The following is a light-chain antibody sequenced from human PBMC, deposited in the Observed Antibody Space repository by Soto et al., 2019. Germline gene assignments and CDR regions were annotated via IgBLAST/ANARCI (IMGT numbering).Light chain of an antibody. J-gene: IGLJ1*01. V-gene: IGLV1-44*01. CDR2: NNN. CDR3: AAWDDSLNDHV. Sequence: QAVLRQPRSACGTPWVRVAISCYGSSSNIGGRTVNWYQQLPGTAPKLLIYNNNQRPSGVPDRFSGSKSGTSASLAITGLQSEDEADYYCAAWDDSLNDHVFGVGTKVTVL. CDR1: SSNIGGRT.